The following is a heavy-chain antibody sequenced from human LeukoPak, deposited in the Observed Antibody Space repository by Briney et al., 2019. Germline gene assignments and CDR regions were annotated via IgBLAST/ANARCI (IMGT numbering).Heavy chain of an antibody. CDR3: ARNPYYYDSSGYYYVDAFDI. D-gene: IGHD3-22*01. Sequence: ASVKVSXKASGYTFTSYDINWVRQATGQGLEWMGWMNPNSGNTGYAQKFQGRVTITRNTSISTAYMELSSLRSEDTAVYYCARNPYYYDSSGYYYVDAFDIWGQGTMVTVSS. CDR2: MNPNSGNT. V-gene: IGHV1-8*03. J-gene: IGHJ3*02. CDR1: GYTFTSYD.